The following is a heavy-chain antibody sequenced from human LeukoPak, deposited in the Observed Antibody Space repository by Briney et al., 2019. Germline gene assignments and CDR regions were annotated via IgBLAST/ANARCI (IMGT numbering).Heavy chain of an antibody. CDR1: GGSISSYH. D-gene: IGHD4-17*01. CDR3: ARDAHGDSRFAH. J-gene: IGHJ4*02. V-gene: IGHV4-59*01. Sequence: SETLSLTCTVSGGSISSYHWSWIRQPPGKGLEWIGYIYYSGSTNYNPSLKSRVTISVDTSKNQFSLKLSSVTAADTAVYYCARDAHGDSRFAHWGQGTLVTVSS. CDR2: IYYSGST.